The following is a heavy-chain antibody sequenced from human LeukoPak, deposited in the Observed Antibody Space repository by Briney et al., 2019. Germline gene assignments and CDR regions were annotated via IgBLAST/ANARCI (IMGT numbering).Heavy chain of an antibody. CDR2: IRYDGSNK. CDR1: GFISSNYG. Sequence: GGSLRLPCAASGFISSNYGMHWVRQAPGGGLVGGAFIRYDGSNKDYADSVKGRFTISKDNSKNTLYLQMNSLRVEDTAVYYCAKGYQWYQEVWGQGTLVTVSS. V-gene: IGHV3-30*02. J-gene: IGHJ4*02. D-gene: IGHD2-2*01. CDR3: AKGYQWYQEV.